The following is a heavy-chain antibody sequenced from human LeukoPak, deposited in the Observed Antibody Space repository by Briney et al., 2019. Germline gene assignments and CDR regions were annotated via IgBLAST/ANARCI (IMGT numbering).Heavy chain of an antibody. D-gene: IGHD3-22*01. V-gene: IGHV3-49*04. Sequence: GGSLRLSCTASGFTFGYFAMSWVRQAPGKGLDWVGFIRSETYGGTTEYAASVKGRFTISRDDSKSVAYLHMNNLKTEDTAVYYCTRARATYYYDSSGYMGGQGTLVTVSS. CDR2: IRSETYGGTT. J-gene: IGHJ4*02. CDR3: TRARATYYYDSSGYM. CDR1: GFTFGYFA.